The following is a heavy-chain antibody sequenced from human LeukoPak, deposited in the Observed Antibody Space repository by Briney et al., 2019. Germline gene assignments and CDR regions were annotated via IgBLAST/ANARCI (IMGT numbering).Heavy chain of an antibody. Sequence: GGSLRLSCAASGFTFSSYAMSWVRQAPGKGLEWVSAISGSGGSTYYADSVKGRFTISRDNSKNTLYLQMNSLRAEDTAVYYCARRGCGYSAFDYWGQGTLVTVSS. CDR1: GFTFSSYA. CDR3: ARRGCGYSAFDY. CDR2: ISGSGGST. D-gene: IGHD3-22*01. J-gene: IGHJ4*02. V-gene: IGHV3-23*01.